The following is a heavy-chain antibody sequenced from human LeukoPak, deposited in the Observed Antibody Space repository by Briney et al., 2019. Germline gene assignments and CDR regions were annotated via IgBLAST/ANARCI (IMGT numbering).Heavy chain of an antibody. Sequence: PGGSLLLSCAASGFTFSSYEMTWVRQAPGKGLEWVSNISSSDTTIHYADSVKGRFTIPRDNARNSLYLQMNSLRAEDTAVYHCARSRRDNYYCYYGLAGAGQASSVTVSS. CDR2: ISSSDTTI. V-gene: IGHV3-48*03. J-gene: IGHJ6*01. D-gene: IGHD5-24*01. CDR1: GFTFSSYE. CDR3: ARSRRDNYYCYYGLAG.